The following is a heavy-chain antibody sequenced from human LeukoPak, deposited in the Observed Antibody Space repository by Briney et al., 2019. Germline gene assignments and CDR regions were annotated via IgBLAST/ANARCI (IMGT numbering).Heavy chain of an antibody. CDR1: GFTFSSYG. J-gene: IGHJ4*02. CDR2: IRYDGSNK. V-gene: IGHV3-30*02. CDR3: AKDPYSGSYPGYFDY. Sequence: GGSLRLSCAASGFTFSSYGMHWVRQAPGKGLEWVAFIRYDGSNKYYADSVKGRFTISRDNSKNTLYLQMNSLRAEDTAVYYCAKDPYSGSYPGYFDYWGQGTLVTVSS. D-gene: IGHD1-26*01.